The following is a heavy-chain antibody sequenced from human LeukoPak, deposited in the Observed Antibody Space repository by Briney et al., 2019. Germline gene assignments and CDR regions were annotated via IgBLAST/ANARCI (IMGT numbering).Heavy chain of an antibody. V-gene: IGHV3-53*01. CDR2: IRTDDST. CDR3: AREASGSYFHN. CDR1: GFIVGNSY. J-gene: IGHJ1*01. D-gene: IGHD1-26*01. Sequence: PGGSLRLSCAASGFIVGNSYMSWVRQAPGKGLEWISLIRTDDSTHYADSVKGRFTISRDTSRNTLYLQMNILRAEDTAVYYCAREASGSYFHNWGQGTLVTVS.